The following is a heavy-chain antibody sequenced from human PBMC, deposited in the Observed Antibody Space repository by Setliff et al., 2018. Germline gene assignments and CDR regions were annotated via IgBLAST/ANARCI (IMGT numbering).Heavy chain of an antibody. J-gene: IGHJ4*02. CDR1: GYTFNNYG. CDR3: ARGPLDFVVVPAAAKFDY. Sequence: ASVKVSCKASGYTFNNYGINWVRQAPGQGLEWMGWISAYAQKFQGRVTMTTDTSTSTAYMELRSLRSDDTAVYYCARGPLDFVVVPAAAKFDYWGQGTQVTVSS. CDR2: ISA. V-gene: IGHV1-18*01. D-gene: IGHD2-2*01.